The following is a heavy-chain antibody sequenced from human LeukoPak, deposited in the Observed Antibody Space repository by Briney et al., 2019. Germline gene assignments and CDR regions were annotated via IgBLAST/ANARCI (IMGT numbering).Heavy chain of an antibody. CDR2: IIPIFGTA. CDR1: GGTFSSYA. Sequence: SVKVSCKASGGTFSSYAISWVRQAPGQGLEWMGGIIPIFGTAIYAQKFQGRVTITADESTSTAYMELSSLRSEDTAVYYCARSYDYVWGSYRPNWFDPWGQGTLVTVSS. V-gene: IGHV1-69*13. J-gene: IGHJ5*02. D-gene: IGHD3-16*02. CDR3: ARSYDYVWGSYRPNWFDP.